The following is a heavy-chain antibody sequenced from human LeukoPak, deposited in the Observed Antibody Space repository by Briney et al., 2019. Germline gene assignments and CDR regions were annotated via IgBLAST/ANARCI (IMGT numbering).Heavy chain of an antibody. CDR2: ISGSGGST. J-gene: IGHJ4*02. D-gene: IGHD3-3*01. CDR1: GFTFSSYA. CDR3: AKVSDFWSGYFDY. Sequence: PGGSLRLSCAASGFTFSSYAMSWVRQAPGKGLEWVTGISGSGGSTYYADSVKGRFTISRDNSKNTLYLQMNSLRAEDMAVYYCAKVSDFWSGYFDYWGQGALVTVSS. V-gene: IGHV3-23*01.